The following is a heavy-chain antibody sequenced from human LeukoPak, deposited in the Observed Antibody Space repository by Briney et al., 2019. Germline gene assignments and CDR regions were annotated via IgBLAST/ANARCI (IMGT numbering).Heavy chain of an antibody. CDR3: ARELIVVVVDGSDYYGMDV. CDR2: INPNSGGT. D-gene: IGHD2-15*01. Sequence: ASVKVSCKASGYTFTGYYMHWVRQAPGQGLEWMGWINPNSGGTKYAQKFQGRVTVTRDMSISTAYMELSRLRSDDTAVYYCARELIVVVVDGSDYYGMDVWGQGTTVTVSS. V-gene: IGHV1-2*02. J-gene: IGHJ6*02. CDR1: GYTFTGYY.